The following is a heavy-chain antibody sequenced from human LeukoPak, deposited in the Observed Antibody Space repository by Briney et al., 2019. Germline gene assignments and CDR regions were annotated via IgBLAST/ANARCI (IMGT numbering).Heavy chain of an antibody. CDR3: ARDGAAAGGFDY. V-gene: IGHV4-4*07. CDR2: IYTSGST. Sequence: SEILSLTGSVSGGSISSYYWSWIRQPAGKLLEWTGRIYTSGSTNYNPSLKSRVTMSVDTSKNQFSLKLSAVTAADTAVYYCARDGAAAGGFDYWGQGTLVTVSS. CDR1: GGSISSYY. J-gene: IGHJ4*02. D-gene: IGHD6-13*01.